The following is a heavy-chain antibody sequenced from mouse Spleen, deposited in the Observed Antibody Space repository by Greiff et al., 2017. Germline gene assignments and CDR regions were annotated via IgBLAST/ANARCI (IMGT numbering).Heavy chain of an antibody. CDR3: ASPFYYYDGSYPGAMDY. CDR2: IYPGDGDT. D-gene: IGHD1-1*01. CDR1: GYAFSSSW. J-gene: IGHJ4*01. V-gene: IGHV1-82*01. Sequence: QVQLQQSGPELVKPGASVKISCKASGYAFSSSWMNWVKQRPGKGLEWIGRIYPGDGDTNYNGKFKGKATLTADKSSSTAYMQLSSLTSEDSAVYFCASPFYYYDGSYPGAMDYWGQGTSVTVSS.